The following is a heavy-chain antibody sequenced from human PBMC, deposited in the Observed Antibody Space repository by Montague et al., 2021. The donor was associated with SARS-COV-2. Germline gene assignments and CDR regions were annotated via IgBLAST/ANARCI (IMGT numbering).Heavy chain of an antibody. CDR2: IYYSGST. Sequence: SETLSLTRTVSGGSISSYYWSWIRQPPGKGLEWIGYIYYSGSTNYNPSLKSRVTISVDTSKNQFSLKLSSVTAADTAVYYCARDPLMVRGVSVYGMDVWGQGTTVTVSS. CDR3: ARDPLMVRGVSVYGMDV. V-gene: IGHV4-59*01. CDR1: GGSISSYY. D-gene: IGHD3-10*01. J-gene: IGHJ6*02.